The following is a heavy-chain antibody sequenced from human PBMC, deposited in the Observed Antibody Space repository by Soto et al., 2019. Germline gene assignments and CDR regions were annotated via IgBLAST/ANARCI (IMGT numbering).Heavy chain of an antibody. Sequence: LRLSCSASRFTFSSSDISWVLQAPGTGLKWFSAISGSGGSTYYAGSVKGRISISRENSTNTADLRMNSQRAEDTAVYYCAKDASLWFGEPGQYWGEGTLVTVSS. CDR3: AKDASLWFGEPGQY. J-gene: IGHJ4*02. D-gene: IGHD3-10*01. CDR2: ISGSGGST. V-gene: IGHV3-23*01. CDR1: RFTFSSSD.